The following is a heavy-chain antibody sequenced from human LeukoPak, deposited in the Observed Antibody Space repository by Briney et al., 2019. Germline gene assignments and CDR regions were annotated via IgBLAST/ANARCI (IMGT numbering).Heavy chain of an antibody. CDR3: ARGLKYCSSTSCYNPPSY. CDR2: INPNSGGT. J-gene: IGHJ4*02. V-gene: IGHV1-2*02. CDR1: GDTFTGYY. D-gene: IGHD2-2*02. Sequence: GASVKVSCKASGDTFTGYYMHWVRQAPGQGLEWMGWINPNSGGTNHAQKFQGRVNMTRDTSISTAYMELSRLRSDDTAVYYCARGLKYCSSTSCYNPPSYWGQGTLVTVSS.